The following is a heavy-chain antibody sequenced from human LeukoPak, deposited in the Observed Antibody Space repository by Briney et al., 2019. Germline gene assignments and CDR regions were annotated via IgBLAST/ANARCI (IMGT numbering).Heavy chain of an antibody. Sequence: ASVKVSCKASGGTFSSYAISWVRQAPGQGLEWMGGIIPIFGTANYAQKFQGRVTITADESTSTAYMELSSLRSEDTAVYYCARGVDYDSSGYYSALLDYWGQGTLVTVSS. V-gene: IGHV1-69*13. D-gene: IGHD3-22*01. CDR2: IIPIFGTA. CDR3: ARGVDYDSSGYYSALLDY. J-gene: IGHJ4*02. CDR1: GGTFSSYA.